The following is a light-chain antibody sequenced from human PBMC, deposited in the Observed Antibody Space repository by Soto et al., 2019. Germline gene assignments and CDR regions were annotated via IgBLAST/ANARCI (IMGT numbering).Light chain of an antibody. CDR2: AAS. Sequence: EIVLTQSPATLSLSPGERATLSCRASQSVRSDYFAWYQQKSGQAPRLLIVAASDRATDIPDRFSGGGSGTDFTLTISRLEPEDFALYYCHQYGNSPLTFGGGTRLEIK. J-gene: IGKJ4*01. V-gene: IGKV3-20*01. CDR3: HQYGNSPLT. CDR1: QSVRSDY.